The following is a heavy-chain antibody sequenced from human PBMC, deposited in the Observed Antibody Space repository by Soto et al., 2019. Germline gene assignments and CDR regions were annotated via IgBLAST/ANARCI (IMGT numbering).Heavy chain of an antibody. J-gene: IGHJ4*02. CDR1: GDRVSSNSAA. D-gene: IGHD3-9*01. V-gene: IGHV6-1*01. CDR2: TYYRSKWYN. Sequence: KQSQTLSLPCAISGDRVSSNSAAWNWIRQSPSRGLEWLGRTYYRSKWYNDYAVSVKSRITINPDTSKNQFSLQLNSVTPGDTAVYYCARVGYYDILTGFSKYFDYWGQGTLVTVSS. CDR3: ARVGYYDILTGFSKYFDY.